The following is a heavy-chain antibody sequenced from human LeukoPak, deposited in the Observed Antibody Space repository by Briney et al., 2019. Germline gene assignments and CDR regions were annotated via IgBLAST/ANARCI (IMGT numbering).Heavy chain of an antibody. J-gene: IGHJ4*02. CDR1: GDSFTNTDFF. CDR3: ARLDGSLAHISGSYPDF. D-gene: IGHD3-10*01. CDR2: IDDSGRI. Sequence: SSETLSLTCTVSGDSFTNTDFFWGWIRQPPGKGLEWIANIDDSGRIYSNPSLRSRVTMSRDTSKNQFPLKVTSVTAADTAVYYCARLDGSLAHISGSYPDFWGQGILVTVSS. V-gene: IGHV4-39*01.